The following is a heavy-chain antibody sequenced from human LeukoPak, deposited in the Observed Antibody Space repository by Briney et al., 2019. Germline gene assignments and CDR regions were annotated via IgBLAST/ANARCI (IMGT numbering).Heavy chain of an antibody. Sequence: SQTLSLTCAISGDSVSSKSAAWNWIRQSPSRGLEWLGRTYYRSKWYNDYAVSVKSRIIINPDTSKNLFSLQLNSVTPEDTAVYYCARVRWGVVRSHFDYWGQGTLVTVSS. V-gene: IGHV6-1*01. J-gene: IGHJ4*02. CDR3: ARVRWGVVRSHFDY. CDR1: GDSVSSKSAA. D-gene: IGHD3-16*01. CDR2: TYYRSKWYN.